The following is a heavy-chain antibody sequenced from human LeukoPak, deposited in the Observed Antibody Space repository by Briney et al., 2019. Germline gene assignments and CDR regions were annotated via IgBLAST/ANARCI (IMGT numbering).Heavy chain of an antibody. CDR3: ARAAGKENGYDFWFEH. CDR2: ISYDGGKQ. J-gene: IGHJ5*02. D-gene: IGHD3-3*01. Sequence: GGSLRLSCAASGFTFNSYDMHWVRQAPGKGLEWVAVISYDGGKQYYADSVKGRFTISRDNSESTLYLQMNSLRAEDTAVYYCARAAGKENGYDFWFEHWGQGTLVTVSP. CDR1: GFTFNSYD. V-gene: IGHV3-30*04.